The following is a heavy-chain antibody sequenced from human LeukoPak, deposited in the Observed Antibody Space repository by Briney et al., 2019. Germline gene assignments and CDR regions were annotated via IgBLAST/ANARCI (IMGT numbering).Heavy chain of an antibody. V-gene: IGHV4-4*07. J-gene: IGHJ3*02. CDR1: GGSISSYY. CDR2: IYTSGST. Sequence: SETLSLTCTVSGGSISSYYWSWIRQPAGKGLEWIGRIYTSGSTNYNPSLKSRVTMSVDTSKNQFSLKLSSVTTADTAVYYCARGGSVFGVVTPPAFDIWGQGTMVTASS. D-gene: IGHD3-3*01. CDR3: ARGGSVFGVVTPPAFDI.